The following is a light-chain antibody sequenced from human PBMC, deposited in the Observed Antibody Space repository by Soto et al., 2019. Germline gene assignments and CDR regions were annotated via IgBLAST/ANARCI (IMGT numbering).Light chain of an antibody. V-gene: IGKV3-15*01. Sequence: IVMTQSPATLSVSPGESATLSCRASQSVGANVAWYQQKPGQAPRLLIYGAYTRATGIPARFSGSGSGTEFTLTISSLQSEHFAVYYCQQYYDWPRTFGQGTKV. CDR3: QQYYDWPRT. CDR1: QSVGAN. CDR2: GAY. J-gene: IGKJ1*01.